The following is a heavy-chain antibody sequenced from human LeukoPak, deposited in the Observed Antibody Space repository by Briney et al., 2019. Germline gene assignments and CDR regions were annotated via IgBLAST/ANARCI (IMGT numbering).Heavy chain of an antibody. D-gene: IGHD3-9*01. CDR2: ISDGGTNT. CDR3: AKDAAAATGRRAGFDY. Sequence: PGGSLRLSCAASRFIFSTYSMSWVRQAPGKGPEWVSSISDGGTNTYYADSVKGRFTISRDNSKNTPSLQMNNLRDEDTAVYYCAKDAAAATGRRAGFDYWGQGTLVTVSS. V-gene: IGHV3-23*01. CDR1: RFIFSTYS. J-gene: IGHJ4*02.